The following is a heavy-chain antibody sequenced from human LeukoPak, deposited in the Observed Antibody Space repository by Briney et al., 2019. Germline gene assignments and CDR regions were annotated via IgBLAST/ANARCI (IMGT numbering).Heavy chain of an antibody. CDR3: ARDLMVRGETGAFDI. V-gene: IGHV3-23*01. Sequence: GGSLRLSCAASGFTFGTYGMSWVRQAPGKGLEWVSLISGSGGRTYYADSVKGRFTISRDNSKNTLYLQMNSLRPEDTAVYYCARDLMVRGETGAFDIWGQGTMVTVSS. D-gene: IGHD3-10*01. J-gene: IGHJ3*02. CDR2: ISGSGGRT. CDR1: GFTFGTYG.